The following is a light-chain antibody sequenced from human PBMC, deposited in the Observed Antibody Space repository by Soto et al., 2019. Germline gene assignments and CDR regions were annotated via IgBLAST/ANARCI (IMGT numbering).Light chain of an antibody. V-gene: IGKV1-9*01. CDR1: QDISSY. CDR2: AAS. J-gene: IGKJ4*01. CDR3: QQLNNYPST. Sequence: IQFTQQPSSLSASIGHRVTITCRASQDISSYLGWYQQKPGKAPKLLIYAASTLQSGVPSRFSGSGSGTDFTLTINSLQPEDFATYFCQQLNNYPSTFGGGTKVDIK.